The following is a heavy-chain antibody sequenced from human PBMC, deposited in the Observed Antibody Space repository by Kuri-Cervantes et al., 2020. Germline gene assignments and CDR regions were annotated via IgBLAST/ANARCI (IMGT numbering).Heavy chain of an antibody. CDR3: ARNYGSGQMDY. D-gene: IGHD3-10*01. Sequence: ASVKVSCKASGYTFTGYYMHWVRQAPGQGLEWMGWINPNSGGTNYAQKFQGWVTMTRNTSISTAYMELSRLRSVDTAVYYCARNYGSGQMDYWGQGTLVTVSS. CDR1: GYTFTGYY. CDR2: INPNSGGT. V-gene: IGHV1-2*04. J-gene: IGHJ4*02.